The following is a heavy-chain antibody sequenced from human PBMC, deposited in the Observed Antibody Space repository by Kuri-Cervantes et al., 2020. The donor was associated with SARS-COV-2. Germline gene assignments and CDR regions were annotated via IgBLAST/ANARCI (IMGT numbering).Heavy chain of an antibody. CDR3: TRGSRDGYTFDY. Sequence: SGPTLVKPTQTLTLTCTFSGFSLSTSGMCVSWIRQPPGKALEWLARIDWDDDKYYSTSLKTRLTISKDTSKNRVVLTMTNMDPVDTATYYCTRGSRDGYTFDYWGQGTLVTVSS. D-gene: IGHD5-24*01. J-gene: IGHJ4*02. CDR2: IDWDDDK. CDR1: GFSLSTSGMC. V-gene: IGHV2-70*11.